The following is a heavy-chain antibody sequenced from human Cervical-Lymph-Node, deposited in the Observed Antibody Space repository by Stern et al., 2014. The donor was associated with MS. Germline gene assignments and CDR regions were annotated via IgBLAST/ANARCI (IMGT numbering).Heavy chain of an antibody. D-gene: IGHD5-12*01. CDR3: ARQVDIVATQPSNYFYYHGMDV. CDR2: IYPGEADT. Sequence: EVQLVESGAEVKKPGESLKISCKASGYSFTNHWIGWVRQMPGKGLEWMGIIYPGEADTSTSPSLQGQVTFPADKSITTAYLQWTSLKASDTAIYYCARQVDIVATQPSNYFYYHGMDVWGQGTTVTVSS. J-gene: IGHJ6*02. V-gene: IGHV5-51*01. CDR1: GYSFTNHW.